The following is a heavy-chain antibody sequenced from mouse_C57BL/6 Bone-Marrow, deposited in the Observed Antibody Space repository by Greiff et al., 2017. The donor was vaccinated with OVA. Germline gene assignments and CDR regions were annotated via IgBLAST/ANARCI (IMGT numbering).Heavy chain of an antibody. J-gene: IGHJ1*03. CDR1: GYTFTSYW. Sequence: VQLQQPGAELVKPGASVKLSCKASGYTFTSYWMHWVKQRPGQGLEWIGMIHPNSGSTNYNEKFKSKATLTVDNSSSTAYMQISSLTSEDYAVNSCASTVVDWYSDVWGTGTSVTVSS. CDR3: ASTVVDWYSDV. V-gene: IGHV1-64*01. CDR2: IHPNSGST. D-gene: IGHD1-1*01.